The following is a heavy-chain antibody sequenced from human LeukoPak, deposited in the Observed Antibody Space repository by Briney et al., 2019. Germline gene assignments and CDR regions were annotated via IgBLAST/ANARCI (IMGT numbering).Heavy chain of an antibody. V-gene: IGHV1-18*01. D-gene: IGHD2-2*01. Sequence: GASVKVSCKTSGYSFTTYGVSWVRQAPGQGLEWMGWVSGYTGNTNYAERFQGRVTMTTDISTSTVYLELTSLRSDDTAVYYCARGEVSASLYYFDFWGQGTLVTVS. CDR1: GYSFTTYG. J-gene: IGHJ4*02. CDR2: VSGYTGNT. CDR3: ARGEVSASLYYFDF.